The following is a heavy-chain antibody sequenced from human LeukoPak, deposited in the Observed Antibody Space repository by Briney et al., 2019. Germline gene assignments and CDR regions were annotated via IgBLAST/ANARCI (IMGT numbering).Heavy chain of an antibody. D-gene: IGHD3-3*01. Sequence: ASVKVSCKASGYTFTSYYMHWVRQAPGQGLEWIGIINPSGGSTSYAQKFQGRVTMTRDTSTSTVYMELSSLRSEDTAVYYCARVSSPLTATIFGVVPLIDYWGQGTLVTVSS. CDR2: INPSGGST. CDR1: GYTFTSYY. CDR3: ARVSSPLTATIFGVVPLIDY. J-gene: IGHJ4*02. V-gene: IGHV1-46*01.